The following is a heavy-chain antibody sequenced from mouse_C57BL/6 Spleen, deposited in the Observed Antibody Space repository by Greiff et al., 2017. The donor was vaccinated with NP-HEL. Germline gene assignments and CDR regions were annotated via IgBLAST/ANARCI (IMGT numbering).Heavy chain of an antibody. CDR2: INPNNGGT. J-gene: IGHJ3*01. CDR1: GYTFTDYN. V-gene: IGHV1-18*01. CDR3: ARGYDSWFAY. Sequence: EVQLQQSGPELVKPGASVKIPCKASGYTFTDYNMDWVKQSHGKSLEWIGDINPNNGGTIYNQKFKGKATLTVDKSSSTAYMELRSLTSEDTAVYYWARGYDSWFAYWGQGTLVTVSA. D-gene: IGHD2-4*01.